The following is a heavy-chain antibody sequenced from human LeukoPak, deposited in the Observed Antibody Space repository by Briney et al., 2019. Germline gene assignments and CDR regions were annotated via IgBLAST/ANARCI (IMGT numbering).Heavy chain of an antibody. CDR3: AKGRAGIDY. CDR1: GFTFSSHA. V-gene: IGHV3-23*01. Sequence: GGSLRLSCAASGFTFSSHAMSWVRQAPGKGLEWVSGISGSGGGTYYADSVKGRFTISRDNSKNTLYVQMNSLRAEDTAVYYCAKGRAGIDYWGQGTLVIVSS. D-gene: IGHD6-19*01. J-gene: IGHJ4*02. CDR2: ISGSGGGT.